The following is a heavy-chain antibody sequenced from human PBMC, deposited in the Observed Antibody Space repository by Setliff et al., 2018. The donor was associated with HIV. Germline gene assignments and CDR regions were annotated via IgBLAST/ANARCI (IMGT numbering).Heavy chain of an antibody. V-gene: IGHV5-51*01. CDR3: ARLAQYLDYSDTTNAFDI. D-gene: IGHD3-22*01. CDR2: IYPGDSDT. J-gene: IGHJ3*02. Sequence: PGESLKISCKGSGYSFTSYWIGWVRQMPGKGLEWMGIIYPGDSDTRYSPSFQGQVTIPADKSISTAYLKWSSLKATDTAMYVCARLAQYLDYSDTTNAFDIWGQGTVVTVSS. CDR1: GYSFTSYW.